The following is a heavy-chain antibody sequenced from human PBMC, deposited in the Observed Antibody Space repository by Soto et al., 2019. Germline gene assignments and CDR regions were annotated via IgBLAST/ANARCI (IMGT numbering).Heavy chain of an antibody. CDR2: IYYSGST. J-gene: IGHJ6*02. V-gene: IGHV4-59*01. Sequence: PSVTLSLNCSIRRSSIVSYYRSSIPEPPRKGLEWIGYIYYSGSTNYNPSLKSRVTISVDTSKHLFSLKLSFVTAADTAVYYCARGEVLRFLESYYYGMDVWGQGTTVTVSS. CDR1: RSSIVSYY. D-gene: IGHD3-3*01. CDR3: ARGEVLRFLESYYYGMDV.